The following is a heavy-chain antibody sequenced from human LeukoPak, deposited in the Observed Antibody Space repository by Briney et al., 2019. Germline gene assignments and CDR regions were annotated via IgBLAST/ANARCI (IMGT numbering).Heavy chain of an antibody. J-gene: IGHJ4*02. V-gene: IGHV3-74*01. CDR1: GFTFSTYW. Sequence: PGGSLRLSCAASGFTFSTYWMHWVRQAPGKGLVWVSRISYDGINTNYADSVKGRFTISRDDSKNTAYLQMNSLKTEDTAVYYCTRSPDFDCWGQGTLVTVSS. CDR3: TRSPDFDC. CDR2: ISYDGINT.